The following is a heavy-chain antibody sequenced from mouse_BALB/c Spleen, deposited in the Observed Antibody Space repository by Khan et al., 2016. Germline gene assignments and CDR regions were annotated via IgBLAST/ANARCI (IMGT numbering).Heavy chain of an antibody. CDR3: TGGMGFAY. D-gene: IGHD1-1*02. J-gene: IGHJ3*01. V-gene: IGHV6-6*02. CDR1: GFTFSSYW. CDR2: IRLKSDNYAT. Sequence: EVKLEVSGGGLVQPGGSMKLSCVASGFTFSSYWMSWVRQSPEKGLEWVAEIRLKSDNYATHYAESVKGKFTISRDDSKSRLYLQMNSLRAEDIGIYYCTGGMGFAYWGQGTLVTVSA.